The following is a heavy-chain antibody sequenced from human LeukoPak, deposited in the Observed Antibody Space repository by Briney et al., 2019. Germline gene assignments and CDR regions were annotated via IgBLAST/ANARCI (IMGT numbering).Heavy chain of an antibody. CDR1: GFTFSSYA. J-gene: IGHJ1*01. CDR3: AKKGIVVVPAAIRAEYFQH. CDR2: ISGSGSTT. Sequence: PGGSLRLSFAASGFTFSSYAMSWVRQAPGKGLEWVSAISGSGSTTYYADSVKGRFTISRDNSKNTLYLQMNSLRAEDTAVYYCAKKGIVVVPAAIRAEYFQHWGQGTLVTVSS. V-gene: IGHV3-23*01. D-gene: IGHD2-2*02.